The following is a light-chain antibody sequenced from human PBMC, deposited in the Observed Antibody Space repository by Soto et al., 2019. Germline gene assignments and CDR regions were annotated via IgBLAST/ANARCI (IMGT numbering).Light chain of an antibody. V-gene: IGKV3-20*01. J-gene: IGKJ3*01. CDR2: GAS. Sequence: EIVLTQSPGTLSLSPGERATLSCRASERIASSYLGWYQQKPGQAPRLLIYGASSRATGIPDRFSGSGSGTDFTLTITRLEPEDVAVYYCQHYGTSPFTFGPGTKVDIK. CDR1: ERIASSY. CDR3: QHYGTSPFT.